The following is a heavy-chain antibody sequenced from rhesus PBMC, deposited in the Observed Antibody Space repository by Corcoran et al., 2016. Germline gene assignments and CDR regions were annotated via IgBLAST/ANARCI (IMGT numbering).Heavy chain of an antibody. CDR3: ARDQNGFDV. CDR2: IYGSGGGT. Sequence: QVQLQESGPGLVKPSETLSLTCAVSGGSISDCYYWSWTRQPPGKGLEWIGYIYGSGGGTNYKPSPTNRVTIAIDTAMTHFSLKLSSVTAADTAVYYCARDQNGFDVWGPGVLVTVSS. J-gene: IGHJ5-1*01. V-gene: IGHV4-106*01. CDR1: GGSISDCYY.